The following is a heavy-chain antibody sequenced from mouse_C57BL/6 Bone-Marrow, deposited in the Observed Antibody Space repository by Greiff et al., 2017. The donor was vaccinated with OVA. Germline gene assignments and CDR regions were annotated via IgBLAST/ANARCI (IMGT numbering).Heavy chain of an antibody. J-gene: IGHJ1*03. CDR1: GFTFSDYY. Sequence: EVHLVESAGGLVQPGSSMKLSCTASGFTFSDYYMAWVRQVPEKGLEWVANINYDGSSTYYLDSLKSRFIISRDNAKNILYLQMSSLKSEDTATYYCAREGHYGSSYWYFDVWGTGTTVTVSS. CDR3: AREGHYGSSYWYFDV. D-gene: IGHD1-1*01. V-gene: IGHV5-16*01. CDR2: INYDGSST.